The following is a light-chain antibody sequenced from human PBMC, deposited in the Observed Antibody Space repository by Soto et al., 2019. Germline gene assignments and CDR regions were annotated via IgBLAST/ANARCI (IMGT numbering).Light chain of an antibody. CDR2: WAS. Sequence: DIVMTQSPDSLAVSLGERATINCKSSQSVLYTPNNNNYLAWFQQKPGQPPKLLIYWASNRESGAPDRFSGSGSGTDFTLTISSLQPEDFATYYCQQSYSTPFTFGPGTKVDIK. V-gene: IGKV4-1*01. CDR3: QQSYSTPFT. J-gene: IGKJ3*01. CDR1: QSVLYTPNNNNY.